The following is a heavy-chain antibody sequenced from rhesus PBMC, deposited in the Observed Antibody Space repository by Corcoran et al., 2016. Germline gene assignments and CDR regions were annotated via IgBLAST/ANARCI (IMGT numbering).Heavy chain of an antibody. CDR3: AKEYCSSTYCSQVGDY. CDR1: GFTFSSYW. D-gene: IGHD2-15*01. V-gene: IGHV3S25*01. J-gene: IGHJ4*01. CDR2: INSGGGST. Sequence: EVQLVESGGGLAKPGGSLRLSCAASGFTFSSYWMNWVRQAPGKGLEWVSAINSGGGSTNYADSLKGRFTISRDNSKHTLALQMNSLRAEDTAVYYCAKEYCSSTYCSQVGDYWGQGVLVTVSA.